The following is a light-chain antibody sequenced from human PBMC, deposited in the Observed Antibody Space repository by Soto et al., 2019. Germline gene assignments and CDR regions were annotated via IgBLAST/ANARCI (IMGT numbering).Light chain of an antibody. V-gene: IGLV2-23*02. CDR2: EVT. J-gene: IGLJ1*01. CDR1: SSDVGTYNL. CDR3: CSYAGSSSSI. Sequence: QSVLTQPASVSGSPGQSITISCSGTSSDVGTYNLVSWYQQYPGKAPRLMIYEVTKRPSGVSNRFSGSKSGNTASPTISGLQPEDEADYYCCSYAGSSSSIFGTGTKLTVL.